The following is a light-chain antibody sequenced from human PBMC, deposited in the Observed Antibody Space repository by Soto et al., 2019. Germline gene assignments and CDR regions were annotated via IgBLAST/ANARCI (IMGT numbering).Light chain of an antibody. CDR3: YSAADNRVV. CDR2: KDS. Sequence: SSELTQPSSVSVSPGQTARITCSGAVLAKKYARWFQQKPGQAPVLVIYKDSERPSGIPERFSGSSSGTTVTLTISGAQVEDEADYYCYSAADNRVVFGGGTKLTVL. CDR1: VLAKKY. V-gene: IGLV3-27*01. J-gene: IGLJ2*01.